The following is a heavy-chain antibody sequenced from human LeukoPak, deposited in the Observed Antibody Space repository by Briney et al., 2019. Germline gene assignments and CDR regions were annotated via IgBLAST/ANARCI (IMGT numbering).Heavy chain of an antibody. D-gene: IGHD6-19*01. CDR2: INPNGGGT. CDR3: ARGYSSGLMDV. CDR1: GYTFTSYY. V-gene: IGHV1-46*01. J-gene: IGHJ6*04. Sequence: ASVKVPCKASGYTFTSYYMHWVRQAPGQGLEWMGIINPNGGGTNYAQKSQGRVTMTRDMSTSTVYMELSSLRSEDTAVYYCARGYSSGLMDVWGKGTTITVSS.